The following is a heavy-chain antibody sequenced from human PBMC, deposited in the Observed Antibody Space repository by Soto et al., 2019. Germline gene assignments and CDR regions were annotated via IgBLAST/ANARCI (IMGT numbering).Heavy chain of an antibody. J-gene: IGHJ4*02. V-gene: IGHV3-48*02. CDR2: LKSDSSGI. CDR3: ARDSNGSSDY. CDR1: GFTFSGYN. Sequence: EVQLVESGGGLVQPGGSLRLSCAASGFTFSGYNMNLIRQAPGKGLEWVSCLKSDSSGIWYADSVKGRFTMSRDNAKNSLPLQMHSLRDEDTAVYCCARDSNGSSDYWGQGTLVAVSS.